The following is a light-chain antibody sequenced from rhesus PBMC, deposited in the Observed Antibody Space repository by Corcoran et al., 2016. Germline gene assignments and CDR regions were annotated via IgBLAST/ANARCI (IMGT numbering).Light chain of an antibody. CDR3: QQSSNSLT. CDR1: QSVGSY. J-gene: IGKJ4*01. CDR2: GAS. Sequence: ETVVTQSPATLSLSPGERATLSCRASQSVGSYLAWYQQKPGQAPRLLIYGASSRATGIPDRFSGSGSGTDFTLPISSLEPEDVGVYYCQQSSNSLTFGGGTKVELK. V-gene: IGKV3-24*04.